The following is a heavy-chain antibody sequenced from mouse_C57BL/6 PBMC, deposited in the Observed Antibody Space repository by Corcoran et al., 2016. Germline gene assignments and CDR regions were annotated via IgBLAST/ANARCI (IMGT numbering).Heavy chain of an antibody. CDR3: APYDYDGYYAMDY. Sequence: QIQLVQSGPELKKPGETVKISCKASGYTFTTYGMSWVKQAPGKGLKWMGWINTYSGVPTYADDFKGRFAFSLETSASTAYLQINNPKNEDTATYFCAPYDYDGYYAMDYWGQGTSVTVSS. J-gene: IGHJ4*01. CDR2: INTYSGVP. CDR1: GYTFTTYG. D-gene: IGHD2-4*01. V-gene: IGHV9-3*01.